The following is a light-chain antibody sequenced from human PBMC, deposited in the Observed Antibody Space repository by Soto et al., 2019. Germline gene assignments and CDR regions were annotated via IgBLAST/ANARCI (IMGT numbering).Light chain of an antibody. V-gene: IGLV2-18*02. CDR3: SSYTPSSTYS. CDR1: SSDVGSYNR. Sequence: QPALTQPPSVSGSHGQAVTISYTGTSSDVGSYNRVSWYQQPPGTAPKLMIYEVSNRPSGVPDRFSGSKSGNTASLTISGLQAEDEADYYCSSYTPSSTYSFGTVSKVTVL. CDR2: EVS. J-gene: IGLJ1*01.